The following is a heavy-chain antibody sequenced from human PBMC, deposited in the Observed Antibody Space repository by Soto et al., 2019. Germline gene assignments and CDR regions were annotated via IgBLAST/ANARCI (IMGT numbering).Heavy chain of an antibody. CDR3: VRRVSGNYDY. J-gene: IGHJ4*02. CDR1: GFTFSSYD. CDR2: ISSNGGTT. V-gene: IGHV3-64*01. Sequence: EVQLAESGGGMVQPGGSLRLSCVASGFTFSSYDMHWVRQAPGKGLEYVSSISSNGGTTYYGNPVKGRFTISRDNSKNTLYLQMGSLGAEDMAVYYCVRRVSGNYDYWGQGTLVTVSS. D-gene: IGHD1-7*01.